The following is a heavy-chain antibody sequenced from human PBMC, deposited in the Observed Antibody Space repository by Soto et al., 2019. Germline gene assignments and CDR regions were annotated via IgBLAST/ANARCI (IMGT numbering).Heavy chain of an antibody. V-gene: IGHV3-30-3*01. D-gene: IGHD2-15*01. CDR2: ISYDGSNK. CDR1: GFTFSSYA. J-gene: IGHJ4*02. Sequence: GGSLRLSCAASGFTFSSYAMHWVRQAPGKGLEWVAVISYDGSNKYYADSVKGRFTISRDNSKNTLYLQMNSLRAEDTAVYYCARVPSLGYCSGGSCWGYYFDYWGQGTLVTVSS. CDR3: ARVPSLGYCSGGSCWGYYFDY.